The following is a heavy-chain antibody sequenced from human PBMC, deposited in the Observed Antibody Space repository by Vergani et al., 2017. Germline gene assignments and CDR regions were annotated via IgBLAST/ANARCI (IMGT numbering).Heavy chain of an antibody. V-gene: IGHV3-33*01. CDR3: ARGSNYADY. D-gene: IGHD2-2*01. CDR1: GFTFSSYG. J-gene: IGHJ4*02. CDR2: IWYDGSNK. Sequence: QVQLVESGGGVVQPGRSLRLSCAASGFTFSSYGMHWVRQAPGKGLEWVAVIWYDGSNKYYADSVKGRFTSSRDNSKNTLYLQMNSLRAEDTAVYYCARGSNYADYWGQGTLVTVSS.